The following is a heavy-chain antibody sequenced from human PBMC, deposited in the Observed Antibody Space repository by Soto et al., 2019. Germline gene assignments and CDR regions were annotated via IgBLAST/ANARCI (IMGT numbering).Heavy chain of an antibody. J-gene: IGHJ4*02. CDR3: ARPARLSQFDI. D-gene: IGHD6-25*01. Sequence: GGSLRLSCAASGFPFSDHYMDWVRQAPGKGLEWVARSRDKAESHTTEHAASVRGRFTISRDDSKNSLYLQMNSLKTEDTAVYYCARPARLSQFDISGQAIIVTVSS. V-gene: IGHV3-72*01. CDR1: GFPFSDHY. CDR2: SRDKAESHTT.